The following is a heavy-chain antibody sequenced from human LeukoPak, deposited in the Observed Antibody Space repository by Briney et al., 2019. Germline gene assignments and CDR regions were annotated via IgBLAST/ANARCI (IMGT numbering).Heavy chain of an antibody. CDR3: ARGYSSSWPLDY. D-gene: IGHD6-13*01. J-gene: IGHJ4*02. Sequence: SETLSLTCTVSGGSISSYYWSWIRQPAGRGLEWIGRIYTSGSTNYNPSLKSRVTISVDKSKNQFSLKLSSVTAADTAVYYCARGYSSSWPLDYWGQGTLVAVSS. CDR2: IYTSGST. V-gene: IGHV4-4*07. CDR1: GGSISSYY.